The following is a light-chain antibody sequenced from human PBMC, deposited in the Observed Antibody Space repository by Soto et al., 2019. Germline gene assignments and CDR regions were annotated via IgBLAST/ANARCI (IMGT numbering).Light chain of an antibody. CDR1: QSISSN. V-gene: IGKV3D-15*02. Sequence: ELVRRQSPATLSVSPGERATLSCRASQSISSNLAWYQQKPGQAPRLLFYGASNRATAIPDRFSGSGFGTDFTLTITRLEPEDFAVYYCQQYGDSPQTFGPGTKVDIK. CDR2: GAS. J-gene: IGKJ1*01. CDR3: QQYGDSPQT.